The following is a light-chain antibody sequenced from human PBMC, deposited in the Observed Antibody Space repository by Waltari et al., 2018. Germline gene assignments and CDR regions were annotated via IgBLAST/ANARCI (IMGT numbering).Light chain of an antibody. Sequence: QSALTQPASVSGSTGQSITISCTGTSSDVGGYNSVSWYQHDPGKAPKVIIYDVSQRPSGVSNRFSGSKSGNTASRTISGLQPEDESDYFCCSYAGNYIHVLFGGGTKLTVL. CDR2: DVS. CDR3: CSYAGNYIHVL. J-gene: IGLJ2*01. CDR1: SSDVGGYNS. V-gene: IGLV2-23*02.